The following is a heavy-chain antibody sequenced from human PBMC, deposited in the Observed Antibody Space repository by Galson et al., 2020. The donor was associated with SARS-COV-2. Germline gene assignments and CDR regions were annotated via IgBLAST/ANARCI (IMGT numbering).Heavy chain of an antibody. Sequence: GESLKISCAASGFTFNTYMMTWVRQAPGKGLEWVSTVTGSGGRTFYADSVKGRFTISRDNSKNTLYLEMNSLRAEDTAVYYCAREWEVWSRYDYWGQGTLVTVSS. J-gene: IGHJ4*02. CDR1: GFTFNTYM. D-gene: IGHD3-3*01. V-gene: IGHV3-23*01. CDR2: VTGSGGRT. CDR3: AREWEVWSRYDY.